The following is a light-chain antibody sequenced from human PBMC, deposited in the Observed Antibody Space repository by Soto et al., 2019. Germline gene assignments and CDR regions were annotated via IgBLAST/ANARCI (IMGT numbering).Light chain of an antibody. CDR1: QSVSSN. CDR3: QQYNTWPPYT. J-gene: IGKJ2*01. V-gene: IGKV3-15*01. CDR2: DAS. Sequence: DIVMTQSPGTLSVSPGERATLSCRASQSVSSNLAWYQQKPGQAPRLLIYDASTRATGIPARFRGSGSGTDFTLSISSLQSEDFAVYFCQQYNTWPPYTFGQGTKLEI.